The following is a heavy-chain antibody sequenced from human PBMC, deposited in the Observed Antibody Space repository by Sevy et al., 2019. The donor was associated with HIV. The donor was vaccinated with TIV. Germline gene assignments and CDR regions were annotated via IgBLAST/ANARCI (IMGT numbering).Heavy chain of an antibody. Sequence: ASVKVSCKASGYTFTGYYMHWVQQAPGQGLEWMGRINPNSGGTNYAQKFQGRVTMTRDTSISTAYMELSRLRSDDTAVYYCAREGGYSGYVNFDYWGQGTLVTVSS. CDR2: INPNSGGT. J-gene: IGHJ4*02. CDR3: AREGGYSGYVNFDY. V-gene: IGHV1-2*06. CDR1: GYTFTGYY. D-gene: IGHD5-12*01.